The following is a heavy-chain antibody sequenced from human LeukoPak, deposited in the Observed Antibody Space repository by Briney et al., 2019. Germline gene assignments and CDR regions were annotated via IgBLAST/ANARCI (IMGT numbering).Heavy chain of an antibody. V-gene: IGHV1-46*01. Sequence: GASVKVSCKASGYTFTSYYMRWVRQAPGQGLEWMGIINPSGGSTSYAQKFQRRVTLTSYTSTSTVYMELSSLRSEHTAVYYCARLTTVTTIRGDAFHIWGRGTMVTVSS. D-gene: IGHD4-17*01. CDR1: GYTFTSYY. CDR2: INPSGGST. CDR3: ARLTTVTTIRGDAFHI. J-gene: IGHJ3*02.